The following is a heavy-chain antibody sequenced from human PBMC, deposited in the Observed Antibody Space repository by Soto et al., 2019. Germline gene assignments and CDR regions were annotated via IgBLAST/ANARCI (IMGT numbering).Heavy chain of an antibody. D-gene: IGHD3-3*01. Sequence: SVKVSCKASGGTFSSSSISWVRQAPGQGLEWMGGIIPMLGAPKYAQKFQGRVTITADESTTTAYMQLSSLRSEDTAVYYCACYFGVSFCITRDRTLIDYWGHGTLVTVSS. CDR2: IIPMLGAP. J-gene: IGHJ4*01. CDR3: ACYFGVSFCITRDRTLIDY. V-gene: IGHV1-69*13. CDR1: GGTFSSSS.